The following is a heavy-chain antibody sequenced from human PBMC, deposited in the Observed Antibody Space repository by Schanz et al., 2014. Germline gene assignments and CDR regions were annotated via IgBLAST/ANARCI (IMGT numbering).Heavy chain of an antibody. CDR3: ARDRGYCSGGSCLTFDY. CDR2: ISGSGGST. D-gene: IGHD2-15*01. Sequence: DVQLLESGGGLVQPGGSLRLSCAASGFTFSNYAMSWVRQAPGKGLEWVSGISGSGGSTYYADSVKGRFTISRDNSKNTLYLQMNSLRADDTAVYYCARDRGYCSGGSCLTFDYWGQGTLVTVSS. CDR1: GFTFSNYA. J-gene: IGHJ4*02. V-gene: IGHV3-23*01.